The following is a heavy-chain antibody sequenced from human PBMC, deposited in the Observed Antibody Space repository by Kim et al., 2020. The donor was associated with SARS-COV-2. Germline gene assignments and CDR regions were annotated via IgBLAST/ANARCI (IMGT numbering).Heavy chain of an antibody. Sequence: GGSLRLSCAASGFTFSSYAMSWVRQAPGKGLEWVSAISGSGGSTYYADSVKGRFTISRDNSKNTLYLQMNSLRAEDTAVYYCATQRGIVATKVGWFDPWGQGTLVTVSS. CDR2: ISGSGGST. CDR1: GFTFSSYA. J-gene: IGHJ5*02. CDR3: ATQRGIVATKVGWFDP. V-gene: IGHV3-23*01. D-gene: IGHD5-12*01.